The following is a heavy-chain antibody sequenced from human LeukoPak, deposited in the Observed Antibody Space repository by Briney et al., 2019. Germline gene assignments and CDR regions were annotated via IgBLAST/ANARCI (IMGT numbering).Heavy chain of an antibody. Sequence: GGSLRLSCAASGFTVSSNYMSWVRQAPGKGLEWVSVIYSGGSTYYADSVKCRFTISRDNSKNTLYLQMNSLRADDTAVYDCARVLVRLRLWVFSHFDYWGQGTLVTASS. CDR2: IYSGGST. J-gene: IGHJ4*02. V-gene: IGHV3-66*01. D-gene: IGHD3-16*02. CDR1: GFTVSSNY. CDR3: ARVLVRLRLWVFSHFDY.